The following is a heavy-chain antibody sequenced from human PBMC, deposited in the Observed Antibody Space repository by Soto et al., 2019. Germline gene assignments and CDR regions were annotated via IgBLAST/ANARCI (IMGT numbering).Heavy chain of an antibody. Sequence: ESLKISCKGSGYNFASYGIGWVRQVAGRGLEWMGIIYPGDSDTRYSPSFQGQVTISADKSISTAYLQWSSLKASDTAMYYCARFPPRYGDSSGWYYFYYCGQGTLVTVSS. CDR2: IYPGDSDT. CDR1: GYNFASYG. V-gene: IGHV5-51*01. D-gene: IGHD6-19*01. CDR3: ARFPPRYGDSSGWYYFYY. J-gene: IGHJ4*02.